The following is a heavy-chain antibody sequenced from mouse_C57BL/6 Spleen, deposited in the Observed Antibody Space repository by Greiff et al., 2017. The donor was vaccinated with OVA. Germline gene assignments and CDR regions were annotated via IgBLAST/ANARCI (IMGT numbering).Heavy chain of an antibody. J-gene: IGHJ1*03. D-gene: IGHD2-1*01. CDR3: ARASGNYYGNYDWYFDV. Sequence: QVQLQQSGAELARPGASVKLSCKASGYTFTSYGISWVKQRTGQGLEWIGEIYPRSGNTYYNEKFKGKATLTADKSSSTAYMELRSLTSEDSAVYFCARASGNYYGNYDWYFDVWGTGTTVTVSS. CDR1: GYTFTSYG. CDR2: IYPRSGNT. V-gene: IGHV1-81*01.